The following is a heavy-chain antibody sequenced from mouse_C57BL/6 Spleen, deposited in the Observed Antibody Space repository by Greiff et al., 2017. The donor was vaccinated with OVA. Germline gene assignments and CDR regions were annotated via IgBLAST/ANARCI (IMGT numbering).Heavy chain of an antibody. V-gene: IGHV1-42*01. CDR1: GYSFTGYY. CDR2: INPSTGGT. Sequence: EVQLQQSGPELVKPGASVKISCKASGYSFTGYYMNWVKQSPEKSLEWIGEINPSTGGTTYNQKFKAKATLTVDKSSSTAYMQLKSLTSEDSAVYYCARGGGGYFDVWGTGTTVTVSS. CDR3: ARGGGGYFDV. J-gene: IGHJ1*03.